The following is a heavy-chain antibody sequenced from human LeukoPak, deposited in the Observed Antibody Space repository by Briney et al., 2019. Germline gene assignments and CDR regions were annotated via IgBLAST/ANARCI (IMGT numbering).Heavy chain of an antibody. CDR3: ARDRGSYYFDY. D-gene: IGHD1-26*01. V-gene: IGHV4-59*01. CDR2: IYYSGST. CDR1: GGSLSSYY. J-gene: IGHJ4*02. Sequence: PSETLSLTCTVSGGSLSSYYWSWIRQPPGKGLEWIGYIYYSGSTNYNPSLKSRVTISVDTSKNQFSLKLSSVTAADTAVYYCARDRGSYYFDYWGQGTLVTVSS.